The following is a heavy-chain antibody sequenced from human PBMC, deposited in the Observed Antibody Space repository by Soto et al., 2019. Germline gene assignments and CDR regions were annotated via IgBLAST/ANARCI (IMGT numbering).Heavy chain of an antibody. CDR3: ATAGIYYET. CDR2: ISTSGSPA. J-gene: IGHJ5*02. CDR1: GFAFRHNY. Sequence: PGGSLRLSCTVSGFAFRHNYLTWIRQAPGKGLEWLSYISTSGSPAYYADSVKGRFTISTDNAKKSLYLQMDSLRAEDTGVYYCATAGIYYETWGQGTLVTVSS. V-gene: IGHV3-11*01. D-gene: IGHD1-26*01.